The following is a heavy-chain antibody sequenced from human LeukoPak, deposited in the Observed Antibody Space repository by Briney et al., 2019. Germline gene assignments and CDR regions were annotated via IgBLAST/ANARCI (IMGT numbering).Heavy chain of an antibody. D-gene: IGHD2-15*01. CDR2: IDKKDNLYAT. Sequence: WGSLKLSCAASGFTFSGSAVHWVRQSSGKGLEWVGHIDKKDNLYATAYAESVKGRFTISRDDSKDTAFLHMDSLKTEDTALYYCTRDRGTYNWFDPWGQGTLVTVSS. V-gene: IGHV3-73*01. CDR3: TRDRGTYNWFDP. CDR1: GFTFSGSA. J-gene: IGHJ5*02.